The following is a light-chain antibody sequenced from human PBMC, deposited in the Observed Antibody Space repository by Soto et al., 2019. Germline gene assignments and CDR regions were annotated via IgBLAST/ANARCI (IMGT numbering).Light chain of an antibody. CDR3: KLWDGISDHPV. V-gene: IGLV3-21*04. J-gene: IGLJ2*01. Sequence: SYELTQPPSVSLAPGKTARISCGGNNIGSKSVHWYQRKPGQAPVLVISYDSDRPSGIPERFSGSNSGNTATLTISRVEAGDEADYYCKLWDGISDHPVFGGGTKLTVL. CDR2: YDS. CDR1: NIGSKS.